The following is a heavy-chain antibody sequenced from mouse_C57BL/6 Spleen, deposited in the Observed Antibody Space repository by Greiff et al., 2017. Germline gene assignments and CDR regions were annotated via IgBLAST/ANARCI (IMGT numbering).Heavy chain of an antibody. V-gene: IGHV1-39*01. J-gene: IGHJ1*03. Sequence: VQLKQSGPELVKPGASVKISCKASGYSFTDYNMNWVKQSNGKSLEWIGVINPNYGTTSYNQKFKGKATLTVDQSSSTAYMQLNSLTSEDSAVYYCASTGTWRYWYFDVWGTGTTVTVSS. CDR3: ASTGTWRYWYFDV. CDR1: GYSFTDYN. CDR2: INPNYGTT. D-gene: IGHD4-1*02.